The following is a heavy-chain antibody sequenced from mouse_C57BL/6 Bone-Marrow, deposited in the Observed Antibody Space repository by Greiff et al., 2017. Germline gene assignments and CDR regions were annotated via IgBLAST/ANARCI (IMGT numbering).Heavy chain of an antibody. J-gene: IGHJ3*01. Sequence: DVKLVESGGDLVKPGGSLKLSCAASGFTFSSYGMSWVRQTPDKRLEWVATISSGGSYTYYPDSVKGRFTISRDNAKNTLYLQMSSLKSEDTAMYYCARTMITTTFAYWGQGTLVTVSA. V-gene: IGHV5-6*02. CDR1: GFTFSSYG. CDR3: ARTMITTTFAY. D-gene: IGHD2-4*01. CDR2: ISSGGSYT.